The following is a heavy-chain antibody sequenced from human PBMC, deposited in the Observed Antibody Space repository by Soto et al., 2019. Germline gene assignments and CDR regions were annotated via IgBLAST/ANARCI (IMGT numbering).Heavy chain of an antibody. CDR2: IYYSGST. Sequence: PSETLSLTCTVSGGSISSGGYYWSWIRQHPGKGLEWIGYIYYSGSTYYNPSLKSRVTISVDTSKNQFSLKLSSVTAADTAVYYCARDQSRGSGSYSRYYYYYGMDVWGQGTTVTVSS. J-gene: IGHJ6*02. D-gene: IGHD3-10*01. CDR1: GGSISSGGYY. V-gene: IGHV4-31*03. CDR3: ARDQSRGSGSYSRYYYYYGMDV.